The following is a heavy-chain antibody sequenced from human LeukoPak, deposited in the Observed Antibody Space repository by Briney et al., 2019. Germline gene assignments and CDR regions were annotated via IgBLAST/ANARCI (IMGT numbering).Heavy chain of an antibody. V-gene: IGHV3-23*01. CDR2: ISNDGGGT. Sequence: GRSLRLSCAVAGLIFNNYGLIWVRQAPGKGLQWVSAISNDGGGTTYADFVEGRFTISRDNSKNTLFLQMNSLRAEDTALYYCAKGGSGYFADLWGQGTLVTVSS. CDR3: AKGGSGYFADL. CDR1: GLIFNNYG. J-gene: IGHJ5*02. D-gene: IGHD3-22*01.